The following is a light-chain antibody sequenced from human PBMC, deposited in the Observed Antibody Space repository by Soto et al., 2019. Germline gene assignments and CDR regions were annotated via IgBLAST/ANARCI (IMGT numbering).Light chain of an antibody. J-gene: IGKJ1*01. CDR1: QSVSSSY. Sequence: EIVLTQSPGTLSLSPGGRATLSCRASQSVSSSYLAWYQQKPGQAPRLLIYRASTRATGVPARFSGSGSGTEFTLTISSLQSEDFAVYSCLQYHNLWAFGQGTKVDIK. V-gene: IGKV3D-7*01. CDR2: RAS. CDR3: LQYHNLWA.